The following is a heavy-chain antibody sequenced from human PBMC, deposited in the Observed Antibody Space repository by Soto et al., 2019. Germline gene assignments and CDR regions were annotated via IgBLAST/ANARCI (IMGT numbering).Heavy chain of an antibody. CDR1: GFTFTNYA. Sequence: EMQLLESGGGLVQPGGSLRLSCTTSGFTFTNYAMSWVRQAPGKGLEWVSAISGSGATTYYADSVKGRFTISRDNSQTTLYLLMTSLRALYTAVYFCPKDIRHWGQGTLVTVSS. V-gene: IGHV3-23*01. J-gene: IGHJ4*02. CDR2: ISGSGATT. CDR3: PKDIRH.